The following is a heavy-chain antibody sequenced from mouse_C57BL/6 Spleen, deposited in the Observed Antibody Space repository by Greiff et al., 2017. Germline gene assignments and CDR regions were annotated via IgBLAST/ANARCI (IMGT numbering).Heavy chain of an antibody. D-gene: IGHD2-3*01. V-gene: IGHV1-82*01. Sequence: VKLQESGPELVKPGASVKISCKASGYAFSSSWMNWVKQRPGKGLEWIGRIYPGDGDTNYNGKFKGKATLAADKSSSTASMPLSSLTSEDSAVYFCARSYDGYPHAMDYWGQGTSVTVSS. J-gene: IGHJ4*01. CDR2: IYPGDGDT. CDR1: GYAFSSSW. CDR3: ARSYDGYPHAMDY.